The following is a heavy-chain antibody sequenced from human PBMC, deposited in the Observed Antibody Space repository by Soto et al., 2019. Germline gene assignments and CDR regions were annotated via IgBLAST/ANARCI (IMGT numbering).Heavy chain of an antibody. CDR1: GGSVSSGSHY. CDR2: IYYSGST. Sequence: SETLSLTCTVSGGSVSSGSHYWSWIRQPPGKGLEWIGYIYYSGSTNYNPSLRSRVIISVDTSKNQFSLNLSSVTAADTAVYYCARGYYGSESGGYYFDYWGQGTLVTVSS. CDR3: ARGYYGSESGGYYFDY. D-gene: IGHD3-10*01. V-gene: IGHV4-61*01. J-gene: IGHJ4*02.